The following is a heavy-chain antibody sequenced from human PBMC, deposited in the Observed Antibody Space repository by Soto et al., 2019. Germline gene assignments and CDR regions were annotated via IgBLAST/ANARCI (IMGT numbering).Heavy chain of an antibody. Sequence: ESGGGLVQPGGSLKLSCAASGFSLRDSVMHWVRQVSGKGLEWVGRITSTADTYATAYTASVKGRFTGSRDDSKNTAYLQMNSLKTDDTAVYYCTGSMAFAFDIWGQGTIVHVSS. V-gene: IGHV3-73*01. CDR2: ITSTADTYAT. CDR3: TGSMAFAFDI. CDR1: GFSLRDSV. D-gene: IGHD5-12*01. J-gene: IGHJ3*02.